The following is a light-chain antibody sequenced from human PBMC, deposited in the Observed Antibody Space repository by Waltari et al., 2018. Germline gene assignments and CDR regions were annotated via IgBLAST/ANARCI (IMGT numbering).Light chain of an antibody. CDR2: DAS. Sequence: EIVMKQSPATLSVSTGETATLSCMASQSVSSNVAWYQKKPGQAPRLLIYDASPRATSIPAKFRGSGSGTEFTLTISSLQSEDFAVYYCQQYNRWPPITFGHGTRLEIK. J-gene: IGKJ5*01. V-gene: IGKV3-15*01. CDR3: QQYNRWPPIT. CDR1: QSVSSN.